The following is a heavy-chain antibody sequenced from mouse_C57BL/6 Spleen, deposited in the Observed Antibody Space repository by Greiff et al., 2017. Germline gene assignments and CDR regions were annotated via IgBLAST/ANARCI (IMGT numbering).Heavy chain of an antibody. Sequence: EVQLQQSGPELVKPGASVKIPCKASGYTFTDYNMAWVKQSHGKSLEWIGDINPNNGGTIYNQKFKGKATLTVDKSSSTAYMELRSLTSEDTAVYYCARKTTVVAHYFDYWGQGTTLTVSS. D-gene: IGHD1-1*01. CDR3: ARKTTVVAHYFDY. CDR1: GYTFTDYN. V-gene: IGHV1-18*01. CDR2: INPNNGGT. J-gene: IGHJ2*01.